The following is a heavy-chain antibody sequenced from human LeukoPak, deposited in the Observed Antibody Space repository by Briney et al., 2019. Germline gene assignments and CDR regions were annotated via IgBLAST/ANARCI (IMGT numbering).Heavy chain of an antibody. CDR3: ATYDNWVAGDV. D-gene: IGHD1-20*01. CDR2: IKKDGSEE. V-gene: IGHV3-7*01. J-gene: IGHJ6*02. CDR1: EFTFSDYW. Sequence: GGPLRLSCAASEFTFSDYWISWVPQAPGKGPEGVANIKKDGSEEHYVDSVKGRFTVSRDNAKNSLFLQMNSLRVEDTAVYYCATYDNWVAGDVWGQGTTVSVSS.